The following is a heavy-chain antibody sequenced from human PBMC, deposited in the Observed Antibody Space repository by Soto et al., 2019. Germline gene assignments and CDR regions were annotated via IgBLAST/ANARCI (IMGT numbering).Heavy chain of an antibody. CDR3: SSAGSGYVWFHEC. Sequence: QEQLVPSGAEVKKPGSSGKVSCKASGGIFSSYAISWVRQAPGQGLEWMGGIIPIFGTANYAKKFQGRVTINSDYSTNTPYIDLISQKTEETASYCCSSAGSGYVWFHECWGQGTRVTVSS. J-gene: IGHJ4*02. CDR2: IIPIFGTA. D-gene: IGHD3-3*01. V-gene: IGHV1-69*01. CDR1: GGIFSSYA.